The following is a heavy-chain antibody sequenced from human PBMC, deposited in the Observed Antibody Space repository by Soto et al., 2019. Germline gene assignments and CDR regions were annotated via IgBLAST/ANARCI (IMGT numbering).Heavy chain of an antibody. CDR3: ASESYYDFWSGSEDEDQYYYYYGMDV. J-gene: IGHJ6*02. D-gene: IGHD3-3*01. CDR2: IIPIFGTA. Sequence: SVKVSCKASGGTFSSYAISWVRQAPGQGLEWMGGIIPIFGTANYAQKFQGRVTITADESTSTAYMELSSLRSEDTAVYYCASESYYDFWSGSEDEDQYYYYYGMDVWGQGTTVTVSS. V-gene: IGHV1-69*13. CDR1: GGTFSSYA.